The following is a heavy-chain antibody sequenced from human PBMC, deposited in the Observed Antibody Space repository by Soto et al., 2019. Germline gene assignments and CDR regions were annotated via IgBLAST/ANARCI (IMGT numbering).Heavy chain of an antibody. J-gene: IGHJ4*02. Sequence: QVQLVQSGAEVKKPGASVKVSCKASGYTFTSYAMHWVRQAPGQRLEWMGWINAGNGNTKYSQKFQGRVTIPRDTAASTAYMELSSLRSEDTAVYYCARSIVVVTAADYWGQGTLVTVSS. D-gene: IGHD2-21*02. CDR3: ARSIVVVTAADY. CDR1: GYTFTSYA. V-gene: IGHV1-3*01. CDR2: INAGNGNT.